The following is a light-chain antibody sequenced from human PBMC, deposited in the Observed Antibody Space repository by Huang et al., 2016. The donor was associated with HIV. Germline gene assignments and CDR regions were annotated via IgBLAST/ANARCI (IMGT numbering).Light chain of an antibody. Sequence: DIQMTQSPSSLSASVGDRVTITCQASQDISNYLNWYQQKPGKAPKLLIYDASNLETVVPSRFSGSGSGTHFTFTISSLQPEDIATYFCQQYDNLLITFGQGTRLEIK. CDR3: QQYDNLLIT. CDR2: DAS. CDR1: QDISNY. J-gene: IGKJ5*01. V-gene: IGKV1-33*01.